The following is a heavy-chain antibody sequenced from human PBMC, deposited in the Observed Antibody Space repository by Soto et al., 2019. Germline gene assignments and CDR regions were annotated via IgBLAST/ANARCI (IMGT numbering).Heavy chain of an antibody. J-gene: IGHJ4*02. CDR3: ARYYYDSSGYPGFDY. D-gene: IGHD3-22*01. Sequence: QVQLQVWGSGLVKPSQTLSLTCTVSGGSISSGGYYWSWIRLHPGKGLEWIGYIYYSGSTYYNPSLKSRVTISVDTSKNQFSLKLSSVTAADTAVYYCARYYYDSSGYPGFDYWGQGTLVTVSS. CDR1: GGSISSGGYY. V-gene: IGHV4-31*03. CDR2: IYYSGST.